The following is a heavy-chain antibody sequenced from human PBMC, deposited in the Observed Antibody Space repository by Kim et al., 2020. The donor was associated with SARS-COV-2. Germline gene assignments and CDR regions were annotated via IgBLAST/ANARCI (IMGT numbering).Heavy chain of an antibody. D-gene: IGHD3-22*01. V-gene: IGHV4-34*01. CDR2: INHSGST. Sequence: SETLSLTCAVYGGSFSGYYWSWIRQPPGKGLEWIGEINHSGSTNYNPSLKSRVTISVDTSKNQFSLKLSSVTAADTAVYYCARGLGYYYDSSGYLAFDIWGQGTMVTVSS. CDR1: GGSFSGYY. J-gene: IGHJ3*02. CDR3: ARGLGYYYDSSGYLAFDI.